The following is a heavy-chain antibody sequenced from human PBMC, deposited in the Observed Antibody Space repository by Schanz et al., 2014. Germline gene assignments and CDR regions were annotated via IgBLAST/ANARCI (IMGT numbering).Heavy chain of an antibody. CDR2: INTANGNA. Sequence: QVQVVQSGAELKKPGASVKVSFKASGYTFSSHGIHWLRQAPGQSLEWMGWINTANGNAKYSANFQARVTITRDTSATTAYMELTNLRSEDTAVYSCARGIGGYGANNYFDYWGQGTLVTVSS. V-gene: IGHV1-3*04. D-gene: IGHD5-12*01. J-gene: IGHJ4*02. CDR1: GYTFSSHG. CDR3: ARGIGGYGANNYFDY.